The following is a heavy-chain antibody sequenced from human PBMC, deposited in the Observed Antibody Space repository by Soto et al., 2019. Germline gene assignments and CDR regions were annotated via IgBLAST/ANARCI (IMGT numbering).Heavy chain of an antibody. J-gene: IGHJ6*02. D-gene: IGHD3-10*01. Sequence: QAHLEQSGAELKRPGASVKVSCKASGYTFSDFDINWLRQASGQGPEWMGRMNAKSGDTFFAQRFQGKFNMTWDTSLSTASMEVGSLTSDDTAIYYCARGNPFNYTGFDVWGQGTTVAVSS. CDR1: GYTFSDFD. CDR3: ARGNPFNYTGFDV. V-gene: IGHV1-8*01. CDR2: MNAKSGDT.